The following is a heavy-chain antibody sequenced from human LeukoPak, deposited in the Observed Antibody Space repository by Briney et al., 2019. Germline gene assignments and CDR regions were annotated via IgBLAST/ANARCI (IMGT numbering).Heavy chain of an antibody. D-gene: IGHD3-22*01. J-gene: IGHJ4*02. CDR3: AKRGVVIRVILVGFHKEAYYFDS. Sequence: TGGSLRLSCAASGFIFSNYAMTWVRQAPGKGLEWVSSISESGANTHYADSGKGRFTSSRDNPKNTLYLQMNCLRAEDTAVYFCAKRGVVIRVILVGFHKEAYYFDSWGQGALVTVSS. CDR1: GFIFSNYA. CDR2: ISESGANT. V-gene: IGHV3-23*01.